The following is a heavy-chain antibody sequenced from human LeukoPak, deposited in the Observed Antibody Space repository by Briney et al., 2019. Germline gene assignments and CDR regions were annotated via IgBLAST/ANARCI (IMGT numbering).Heavy chain of an antibody. Sequence: SETLSLTCTVCGGSISSSSYYWGWIRQPPGKGLEWIGSIYYSGSTYYNPSLKSRVTISVDTSKNQFSLKLSGVTAVDTVVYYCSSPILRAFDSYGQGTMGVVSS. CDR2: IYYSGST. CDR1: GGSISSSSYY. CDR3: SSPILRAFDS. V-gene: IGHV4-39*01. J-gene: IGHJ3*02.